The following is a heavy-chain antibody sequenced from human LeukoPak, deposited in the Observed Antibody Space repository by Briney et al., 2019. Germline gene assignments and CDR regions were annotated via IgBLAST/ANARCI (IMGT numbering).Heavy chain of an antibody. Sequence: GGSLRLSCGATGFTSSGYAMGWVRQAPGKGLEWVSTISGRGVDKYYADSVKGRFTISRDSSKNTLYLQMNSLRAEDTAIYYCAARPPIIVAGPFDYWGQGTQVTVSS. CDR2: ISGRGVDK. CDR3: AARPPIIVAGPFDY. CDR1: GFTSSGYA. V-gene: IGHV3-23*01. D-gene: IGHD5-12*01. J-gene: IGHJ4*02.